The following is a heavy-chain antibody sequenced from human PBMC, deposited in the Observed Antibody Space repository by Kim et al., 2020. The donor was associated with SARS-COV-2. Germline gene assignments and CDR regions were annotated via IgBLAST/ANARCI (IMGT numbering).Heavy chain of an antibody. J-gene: IGHJ4*02. CDR2: IYSGGST. V-gene: IGHV3-53*04. Sequence: GGSLRLSCAAYGFTVSSNYMSWVRQAPGKGLEWVSVIYSGGSTYYADSVKGRFTISRHNPKNTLYLQMNSLRAEDTAVYYCANYGSGRGDYWGQGTLVTVSS. CDR3: ANYGSGRGDY. CDR1: GFTVSSNY. D-gene: IGHD3-10*01.